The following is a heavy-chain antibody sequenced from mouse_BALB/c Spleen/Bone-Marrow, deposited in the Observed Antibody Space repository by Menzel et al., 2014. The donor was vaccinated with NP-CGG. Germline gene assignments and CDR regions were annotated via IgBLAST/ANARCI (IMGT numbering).Heavy chain of an antibody. Sequence: VHLVESGPGLVAPSQSLSITCTVSGFSLXGYGVNWVRQPPGKGLEWLGMIWGDGSTDYNSALKSRLSISKDNSKSQVFLKMNSLQTDDTARYYCARVGGNYAWFAYWGQGTLVTVSA. CDR2: IWGDGST. V-gene: IGHV2-6-7*01. J-gene: IGHJ3*01. D-gene: IGHD2-1*01. CDR1: GFSLXGYG. CDR3: ARVGGNYAWFAY.